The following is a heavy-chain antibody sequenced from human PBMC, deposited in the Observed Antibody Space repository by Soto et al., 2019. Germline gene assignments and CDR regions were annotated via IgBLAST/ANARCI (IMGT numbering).Heavy chain of an antibody. CDR1: GFTLSNVW. Sequence: EVQLVESGGALVKPGESLRLSCAASGFTLSNVWMNWVRQAPGKGREWLARIKTKSQGGTTDYAAPVKGRFTISRDESKNMLYLQMNSLKTEDTGVYYCADIAVSHTGDYWGQGTLVTVSS. J-gene: IGHJ4*02. D-gene: IGHD6-19*01. V-gene: IGHV3-15*02. CDR3: ADIAVSHTGDY. CDR2: IKTKSQGGTT.